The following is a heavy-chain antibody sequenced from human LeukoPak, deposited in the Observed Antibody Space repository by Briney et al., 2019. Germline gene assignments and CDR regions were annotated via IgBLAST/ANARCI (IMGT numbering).Heavy chain of an antibody. CDR2: IYYSGST. CDR3: ARSQYSSSWYLFDY. D-gene: IGHD6-13*01. CDR1: GGSISSSSYY. V-gene: IGHV4-39*01. J-gene: IGHJ4*02. Sequence: SETLSLTCTVPGGSISSSSYYWGWIRQPPGKGLEWIGSIYYSGSTYYNPSLKSRVTISVDTSKNQFSLKLSSVTAADTAVYYCARSQYSSSWYLFDYWGQGTLVTVSS.